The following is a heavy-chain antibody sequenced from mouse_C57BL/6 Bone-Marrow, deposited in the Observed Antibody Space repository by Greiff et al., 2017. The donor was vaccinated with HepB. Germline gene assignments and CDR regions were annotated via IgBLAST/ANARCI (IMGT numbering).Heavy chain of an antibody. J-gene: IGHJ3*02. CDR1: GYTFTGYW. CDR2: INPNSGST. Sequence: QVQLKQPGAELVKPGASVKFSCKASGYTFTGYWMHWVKQRPGQGLEWIGMINPNSGSTNYNEKFKSKATLTVDKSSSTAYMQHSSLTSEDAAVSYYARYGVGFGYGGQGKLVTVSA. D-gene: IGHD1-1*02. V-gene: IGHV1-64*01. CDR3: ARYGVGFGY.